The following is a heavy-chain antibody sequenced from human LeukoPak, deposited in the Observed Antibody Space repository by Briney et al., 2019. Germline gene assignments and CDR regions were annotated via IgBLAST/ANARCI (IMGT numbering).Heavy chain of an antibody. CDR2: INPNSGGT. J-gene: IGHJ4*02. CDR1: GYTFTGYY. V-gene: IGHV1-2*02. Sequence: GASVKVSCKASGYTFTGYYMHWVRQAPGQGLEWMGWINPNSGGTNYAQKFRGRVTMTRDTSISTAYMELSRLRSDDTAVYYCASLPDSSGNYFDYWGQGTLVTVSS. D-gene: IGHD3-22*01. CDR3: ASLPDSSGNYFDY.